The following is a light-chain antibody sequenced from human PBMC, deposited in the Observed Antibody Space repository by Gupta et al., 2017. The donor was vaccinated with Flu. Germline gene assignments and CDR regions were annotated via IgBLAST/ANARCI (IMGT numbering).Light chain of an antibody. CDR2: GAS. CDR1: QSVSNN. J-gene: IGKJ3*01. CDR3: QQYNSWPPIT. Sequence: EIVMTQSPATLSVSPGERATLSCRASQSVSNNLAWYHQKPGQAPRLLIYGASTRATGIPARFSGSGSGTEFTLTISSLQSEDFAVYYCQQYNSWPPITFGPGTKVDIK. V-gene: IGKV3-15*01.